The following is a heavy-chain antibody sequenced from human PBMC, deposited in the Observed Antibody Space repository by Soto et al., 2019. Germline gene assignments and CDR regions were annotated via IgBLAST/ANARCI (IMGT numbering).Heavy chain of an antibody. CDR3: ARDGGRNSGGIDY. CDR2: IIPIFGTA. V-gene: IGHV1-69*01. Sequence: QVQLVQSGAEVKKPGSSVTVSCTPSGGTFSSYSINGVRQAPGQGREWMGEIIPIFGTANYAQKFKGRDTITADESTSTAYMELSSLRSEDTAVYYCARDGGRNSGGIDYWGQGTLVTVSS. D-gene: IGHD1-26*01. CDR1: GGTFSSYS. J-gene: IGHJ4*02.